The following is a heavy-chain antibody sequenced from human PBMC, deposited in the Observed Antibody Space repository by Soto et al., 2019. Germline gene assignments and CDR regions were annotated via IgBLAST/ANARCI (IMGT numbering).Heavy chain of an antibody. V-gene: IGHV1-18*01. CDR1: GYTFTSYG. CDR2: IGAYNGNT. D-gene: IGHD3-22*01. CDR3: ARTRHYYDSSGYYLDY. J-gene: IGHJ4*02. Sequence: ASVKVSCKASGYTFTSYGISCVRQAPGQGLEWMGWIGAYNGNTNYAQKLQGRVTMTTDTSTSTAYMELRSLRSDDTAVYYCARTRHYYDSSGYYLDYWGQGTLVTVSS.